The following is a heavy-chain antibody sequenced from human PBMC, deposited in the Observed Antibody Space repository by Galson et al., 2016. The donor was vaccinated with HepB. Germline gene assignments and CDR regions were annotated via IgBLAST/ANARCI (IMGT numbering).Heavy chain of an antibody. CDR2: IWYDGSHK. V-gene: IGHV3-33*06. Sequence: SLRLSCAASGFSFSEYGMHWVRQAPGKGLEWVAVIWYDGSHKYYVASVKGRFTVSRDNYKKTLDLQMNSLRAEDTAVYYCAKDGAYGDYENPDSWGQGTLVTVSS. D-gene: IGHD4-17*01. J-gene: IGHJ4*02. CDR3: AKDGAYGDYENPDS. CDR1: GFSFSEYG.